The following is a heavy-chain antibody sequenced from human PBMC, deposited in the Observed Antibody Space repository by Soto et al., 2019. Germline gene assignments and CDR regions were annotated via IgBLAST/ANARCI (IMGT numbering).Heavy chain of an antibody. J-gene: IGHJ5*02. CDR1: GYTFTAYY. CDR2: INPNSGGT. CDR3: ARGDFERSGNYNAGWFAP. Sequence: QVQLVQSGAEVKKPGASVKVSCKASGYTFTAYYMHWLRQAPGQGLEWMGWINPNSGGTNYAQRFQGRVTVTNDTSISTTYMELSSLGSDDTAVYYCARGDFERSGNYNAGWFAPWGQGTLVTVS. V-gene: IGHV1-2*02. D-gene: IGHD3-22*01.